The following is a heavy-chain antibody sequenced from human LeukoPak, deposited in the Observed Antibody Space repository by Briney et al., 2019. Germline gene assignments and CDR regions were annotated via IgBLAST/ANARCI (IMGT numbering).Heavy chain of an antibody. D-gene: IGHD5-18*01. CDR1: GFTFSSYG. J-gene: IGHJ4*02. CDR2: ICYDGSNK. Sequence: PGRSLRLSCAASGFTFSSYGMYRVRQAPGKGLEGVAVICYDGSNKYYVDSVKGRFTISRDNSKNTLYLQMNSLRAEDTAVYYCAKGPSDTAVATAFDYWGQGTLVTVSS. CDR3: AKGPSDTAVATAFDY. V-gene: IGHV3-33*06.